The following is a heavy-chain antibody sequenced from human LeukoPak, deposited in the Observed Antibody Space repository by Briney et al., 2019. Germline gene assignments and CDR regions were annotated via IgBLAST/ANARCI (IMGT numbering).Heavy chain of an antibody. Sequence: SETLSLTCTVSGGSISGSTDRWGWLRQPPGKGLEWIVSVYPSGATYYNPSLKNRVTISVDTSKNQFSLRLSPVTATDTAVYYCAKVNHGAVVVAATFDYWGQGTLVTVSS. D-gene: IGHD2-15*01. J-gene: IGHJ4*02. CDR2: VYPSGAT. CDR1: GGSISGSTDR. V-gene: IGHV4-39*01. CDR3: AKVNHGAVVVAATFDY.